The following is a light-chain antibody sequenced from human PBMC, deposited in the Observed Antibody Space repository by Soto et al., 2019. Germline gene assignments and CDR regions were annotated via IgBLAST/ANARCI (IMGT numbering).Light chain of an antibody. CDR2: GDT. CDR1: SPNIGGNT. CDR3: QTSDSGLFGLI. V-gene: IGLV1-44*01. Sequence: QSVLTQPPSASGTPGQRVTISCSGSSPNIGGNTVKWYQQVPGTAPKLLIHGDTLRPSGVPDRFSGSKSGTSASLAISGLQSEDEAEYYCQTSDSGLFGLIFGTGTKLTVL. J-gene: IGLJ1*01.